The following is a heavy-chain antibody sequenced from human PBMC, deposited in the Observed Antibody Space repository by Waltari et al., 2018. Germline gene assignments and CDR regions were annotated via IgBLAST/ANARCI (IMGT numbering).Heavy chain of an antibody. Sequence: QVQLVQSGAEVKKPGASVKVSCKASGYTFTNYDINWVRQATGQGLEWMGWMNPNNVNTGHAQKFQGRVTMSRNTSISTAYMELSSLRSEDTAIYYCTRVGGGSDHWGQGTLVTVSS. CDR3: TRVGGGSDH. J-gene: IGHJ4*02. D-gene: IGHD1-26*01. CDR1: GYTFTNYD. CDR2: MNPNNVNT. V-gene: IGHV1-8*01.